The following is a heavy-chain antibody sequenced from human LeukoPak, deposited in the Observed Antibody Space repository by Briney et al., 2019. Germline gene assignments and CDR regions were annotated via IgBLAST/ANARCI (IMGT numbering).Heavy chain of an antibody. Sequence: GGSLRLSCAASGFTFSSYAMHWVRQAPGKGLEWVAVISYDGSNKYYADSVKGRFTISRDNSKNTLYLQMNSLRAEDTAVYYCARDVEWELRISFDYWGQGTLVTVSS. V-gene: IGHV3-30-3*01. D-gene: IGHD1-26*01. CDR2: ISYDGSNK. CDR3: ARDVEWELRISFDY. J-gene: IGHJ4*02. CDR1: GFTFSSYA.